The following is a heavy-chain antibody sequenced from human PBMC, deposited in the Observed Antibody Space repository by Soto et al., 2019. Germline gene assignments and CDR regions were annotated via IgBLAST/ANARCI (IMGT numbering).Heavy chain of an antibody. V-gene: IGHV4-59*08. D-gene: IGHD3-10*01. Sequence: SETLSLTCTVSGGSISSYYWSWIRQPPGKGLEWIGYIYYSGSTNYNPSLKSRVTISVDTSKNQFSLKLSSVTAADTAVYYCARLDITMVRGVIITDWGQGTLVTVSS. CDR1: GGSISSYY. CDR2: IYYSGST. J-gene: IGHJ4*02. CDR3: ARLDITMVRGVIITD.